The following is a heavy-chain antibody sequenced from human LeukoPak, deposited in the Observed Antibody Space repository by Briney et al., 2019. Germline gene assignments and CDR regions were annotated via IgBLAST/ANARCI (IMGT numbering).Heavy chain of an antibody. CDR3: ARQGGRREAAGY. J-gene: IGHJ4*02. CDR2: IYLGDSDT. D-gene: IGHD6-13*01. Sequence: GEALKISCNGSGYSLTNYWIGWVRQMPRKGLGWIGIIYLGDSDTRYSPSFEGHVTISTDKSITAAYELWSSLKASDAGMCYCARQGGRREAAGYWGGGSLVADSS. CDR1: GYSLTNYW. V-gene: IGHV5-51*01.